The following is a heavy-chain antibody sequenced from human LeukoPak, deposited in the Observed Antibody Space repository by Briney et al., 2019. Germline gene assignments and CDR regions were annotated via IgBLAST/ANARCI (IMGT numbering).Heavy chain of an antibody. CDR1: GGSISGHY. Sequence: SETLSLTCTVSGGSISGHYWNWIRQPAGKGLEWIGRIYTSGTTNYNPSLKSRVTMSVDTSMNQLSLKLNSVTAADTAIYYCARVVDRVLFDLWGQGTLVTVSS. CDR2: IYTSGTT. V-gene: IGHV4-4*07. D-gene: IGHD3-10*01. J-gene: IGHJ5*02. CDR3: ARVVDRVLFDL.